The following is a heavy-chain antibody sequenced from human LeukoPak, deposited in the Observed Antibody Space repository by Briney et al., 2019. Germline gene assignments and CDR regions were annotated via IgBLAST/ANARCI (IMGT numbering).Heavy chain of an antibody. D-gene: IGHD6-13*01. CDR2: LYTSGST. J-gene: IGHJ4*02. V-gene: IGHV4-61*02. Sequence: SETLSLTCTVSGGSISSSSYYWSWTRQPAGKGLEWIGRLYTSGSTNYNPSLKSRVTISVGTSKNQVSLKLSSVTAADTAVYYCARGVAAAGHFDYWGQGTLVTVSS. CDR1: GGSISSSSYY. CDR3: ARGVAAAGHFDY.